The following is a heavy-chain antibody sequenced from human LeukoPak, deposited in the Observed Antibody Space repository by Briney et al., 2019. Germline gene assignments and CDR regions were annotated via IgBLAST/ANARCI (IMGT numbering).Heavy chain of an antibody. J-gene: IGHJ4*02. CDR3: AREGDYDDYPFDY. V-gene: IGHV3-48*04. D-gene: IGHD4-17*01. CDR1: GFTFKFYS. CDR2: ISTNTTTI. Sequence: GGSLRLSCAASGFTFKFYSMNWVRQAPGKGLEWVSYISTNTTTIYYADSVKGRFTISRDNAKNTLYLQMNSLRVDETAVYYCAREGDYDDYPFDYWGQGTLVTVSS.